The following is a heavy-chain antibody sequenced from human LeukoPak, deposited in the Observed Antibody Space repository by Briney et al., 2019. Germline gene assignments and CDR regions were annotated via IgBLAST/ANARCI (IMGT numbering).Heavy chain of an antibody. J-gene: IGHJ6*02. CDR3: ARGRTGTSYYYYYGMDV. CDR1: GGTFSSYA. D-gene: IGHD1/OR15-1a*01. CDR2: IIPIFGTA. Sequence: SVKVSCKASGGTFSSYAISWVRQAPGQGLEWMGGIIPIFGTANYAQKFQGRVTITADESTSTAYMELSSLRSEDTAVYYCARGRTGTSYYYYYGMDVWGQGTTVTVSS. V-gene: IGHV1-69*13.